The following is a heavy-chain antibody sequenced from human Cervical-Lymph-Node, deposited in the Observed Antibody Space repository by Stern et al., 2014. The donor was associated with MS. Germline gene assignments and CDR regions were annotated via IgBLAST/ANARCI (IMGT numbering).Heavy chain of an antibody. CDR1: GFTFTSYA. CDR3: ARGAYTYGFDGFSGAFDL. V-gene: IGHV3-30*04. CDR2: VSYDGLNE. D-gene: IGHD5-18*01. Sequence: DQLVESGGGVVQPGKSLRLSCGTSGFTFTSYAMHWVRQAPGKGLDWVAGVSYDGLNEYYADSVKGRFTISRDNSKKTVSLQMNSLRPEDTALYYCARGAYTYGFDGFSGAFDLWGQGTMVTVSS. J-gene: IGHJ3*01.